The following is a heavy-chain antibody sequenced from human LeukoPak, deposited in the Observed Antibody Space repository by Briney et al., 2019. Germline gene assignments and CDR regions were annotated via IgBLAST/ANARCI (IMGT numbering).Heavy chain of an antibody. CDR2: IHRDDKT. D-gene: IGHD2-2*01. CDR1: GFTVSSSF. CDR3: AREVISTPSYFDY. J-gene: IGHJ4*02. Sequence: GGSLRLSCAASGFTVSSSFIYWVRRAPGKGLEWVSFIHRDDKTYYADSVKGRFTMSRDSSKNTLYLQMNSLGADDTAVYYCAREVISTPSYFDYWGQGVLVTVSS. V-gene: IGHV3-53*01.